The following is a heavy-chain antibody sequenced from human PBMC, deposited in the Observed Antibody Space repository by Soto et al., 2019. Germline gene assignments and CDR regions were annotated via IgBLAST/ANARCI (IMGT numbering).Heavy chain of an antibody. CDR2: TIPMFGTP. V-gene: IGHV1-69*01. D-gene: IGHD3-22*01. CDR1: GGTFSKYA. J-gene: IGHJ6*02. Sequence: QVQLVQSGAEMQQPGASVRVSCKASGGTFSKYAFSWVRQAPGQGLEWLGGTIPMFGTPNYAQKFQGRVAISADESTATVYMELSSLRSEDTAVYFCARPLRDRNYYYGMAVWGQGIKVTGSS. CDR3: ARPLRDRNYYYGMAV.